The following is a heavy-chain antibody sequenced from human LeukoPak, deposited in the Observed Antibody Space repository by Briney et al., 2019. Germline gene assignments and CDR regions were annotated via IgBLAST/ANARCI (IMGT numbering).Heavy chain of an antibody. D-gene: IGHD2/OR15-2a*01. V-gene: IGHV3-23*01. CDR1: GLTLSKST. CDR3: PTLYEIHSYY. CDR2: ISGSDT. J-gene: IGHJ4*02. Sequence: AGSLRLSCSASGLTLSKSTLRWVRLAPGKGLEWVSGISGSDTFYADFVKDRFTISRDNSKNTAYIQLTTLSVADTAIYYCPTLYEIHSYYWGQGTLVTVSS.